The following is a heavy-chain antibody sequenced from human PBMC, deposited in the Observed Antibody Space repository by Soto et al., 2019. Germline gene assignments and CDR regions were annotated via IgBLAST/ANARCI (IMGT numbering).Heavy chain of an antibody. D-gene: IGHD3-22*01. CDR1: GFTFSSYG. CDR3: AKDPTLESSGYYY. CDR2: ISYDGSNK. J-gene: IGHJ4*02. V-gene: IGHV3-30*18. Sequence: QVQLVESGGGVVQPGRSLRLSCAASGFTFSSYGMHWVRQAPGKGLEWVAVISYDGSNKYYADSVKGRFTISRDNSKNTLYLQMNSLRAEDTAVYYCAKDPTLESSGYYYWGQGTLVTVSS.